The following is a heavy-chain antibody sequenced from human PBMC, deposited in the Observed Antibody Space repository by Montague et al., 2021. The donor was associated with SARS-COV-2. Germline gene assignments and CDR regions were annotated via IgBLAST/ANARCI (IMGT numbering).Heavy chain of an antibody. CDR2: ISSSGGGSTK. Sequence: SLRLSCAASGFIFSSYEMNWVRQAPGKGLEWISYISSSGGGSTKHYTDSVKGRFTISRDNAKNSLYLQMNSLRVEDTAVYYCAKVRVAVIDKAEEGFDSWGQGALVTVSS. V-gene: IGHV3-48*03. CDR1: GFIFSSYE. CDR3: AKVRVAVIDKAEEGFDS. D-gene: IGHD3-10*01. J-gene: IGHJ4*02.